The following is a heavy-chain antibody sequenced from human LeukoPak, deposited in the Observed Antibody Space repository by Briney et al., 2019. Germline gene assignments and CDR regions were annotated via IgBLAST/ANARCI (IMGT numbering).Heavy chain of an antibody. CDR2: INHSGST. Sequence: SETLSLTCAVYGGSLSGYYWSWIRQPPGKGLEWIGEINHSGSTNYNPSLKSRVTISVDTSKNQFSLKLSSVTAADTAVYYCARAAVTTLVDYWGQGTLVTVSS. D-gene: IGHD4-17*01. CDR3: ARAAVTTLVDY. V-gene: IGHV4-34*01. CDR1: GGSLSGYY. J-gene: IGHJ4*02.